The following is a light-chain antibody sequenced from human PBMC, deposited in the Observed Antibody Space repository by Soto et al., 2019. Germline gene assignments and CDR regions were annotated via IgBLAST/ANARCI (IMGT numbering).Light chain of an antibody. J-gene: IGLJ1*01. V-gene: IGLV2-14*01. CDR3: SSYTSSSTLIV. Sequence: QYALTQPAYVSGSPGQSITISCTGTSSDVGGYNYVSWYQQHPGKAPKLMIYDVSNRPSGVSNRFSGSKSGNTASLTISGLQAEDEADYYCSSYTSSSTLIVFGTGTKLTVL. CDR1: SSDVGGYNY. CDR2: DVS.